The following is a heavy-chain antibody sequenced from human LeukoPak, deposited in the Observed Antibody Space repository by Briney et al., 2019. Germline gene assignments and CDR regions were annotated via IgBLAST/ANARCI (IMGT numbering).Heavy chain of an antibody. CDR2: IYYSGST. CDR1: GGSISSGGYY. V-gene: IGHV4-31*03. CDR3: ARGPYDFWSGQYYYYYMDV. Sequence: SSETLSLTCTVSGGSISSGGYYWSWIRQHPGKGLEWIGYIYYSGSTYYNPSLKSRVTISVDTSKNQFSLKLSSVTAADTAVYYCARGPYDFWSGQYYYYYMDVWGKGTTVTVSS. D-gene: IGHD3-3*01. J-gene: IGHJ6*03.